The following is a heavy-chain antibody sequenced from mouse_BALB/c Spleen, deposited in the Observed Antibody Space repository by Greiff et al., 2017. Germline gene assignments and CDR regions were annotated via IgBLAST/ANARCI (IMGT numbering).Heavy chain of an antibody. CDR3: ARDPIFITTVVAEDYYAMDY. CDR1: GFTFSSYA. Sequence: EVKVVESGGGLVKPGGSLKLSCAASGFTFSSYAMSWVRQTPEKRLEWVASISSGGSTYYPVSVKGRFTISRDNARNILYLQMSSLRSEDTAMYYCARDPIFITTVVAEDYYAMDYWGQGTSVTVSS. V-gene: IGHV5-6-5*01. D-gene: IGHD1-1*01. J-gene: IGHJ4*01. CDR2: ISSGGST.